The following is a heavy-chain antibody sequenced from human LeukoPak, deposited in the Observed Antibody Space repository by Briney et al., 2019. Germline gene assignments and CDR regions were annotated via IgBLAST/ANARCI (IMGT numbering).Heavy chain of an antibody. D-gene: IGHD1-14*01. V-gene: IGHV3-7*01. Sequence: GGSLRLSCAASGFPFNIYGLHWVRQAPGKGLEWVANIKQDGSERYSVDSVKGRFTISRDNAKNSLYLQMNSLRAEDTALYYCARPNPAFGYWGQGTLVTVSS. J-gene: IGHJ4*02. CDR1: GFPFNIYG. CDR3: ARPNPAFGY. CDR2: IKQDGSER.